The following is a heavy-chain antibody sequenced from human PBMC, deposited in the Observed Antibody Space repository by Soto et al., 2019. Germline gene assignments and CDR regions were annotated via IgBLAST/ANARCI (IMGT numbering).Heavy chain of an antibody. Sequence: EVQLVESGGGLVQPGGSLRLSCAASGFTVSNNHISWVRQAPGKGLEWISVIYSGGSTYYADSVKGRFTISRDNSKNTVYLQMKSLRVEDTAVYYCARGGWNWGQGTLVTVSS. D-gene: IGHD2-15*01. V-gene: IGHV3-66*01. CDR3: ARGGWN. CDR2: IYSGGST. CDR1: GFTVSNNH. J-gene: IGHJ4*02.